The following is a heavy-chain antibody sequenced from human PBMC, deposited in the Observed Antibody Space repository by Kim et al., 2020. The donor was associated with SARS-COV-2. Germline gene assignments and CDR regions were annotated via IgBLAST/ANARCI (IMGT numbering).Heavy chain of an antibody. D-gene: IGHD6-19*01. J-gene: IGHJ5*02. V-gene: IGHV6-1*01. CDR1: GDAVSSNSAA. CDR3: ARAVAGRNWFDP. CDR2: TYYRSKWSN. Sequence: SQTLSLTCAISGDAVSSNSAAWNWIRQSPTRGLEWLGRTYYRSKWSNDYAVSVKSRITIDPDTSKNQFSLHLNSVTPEDTAVYYCARAVAGRNWFDPWGQGTLVTVSS.